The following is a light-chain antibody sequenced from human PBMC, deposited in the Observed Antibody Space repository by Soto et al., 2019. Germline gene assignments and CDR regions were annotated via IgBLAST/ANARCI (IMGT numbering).Light chain of an antibody. CDR1: QSISSY. V-gene: IGKV1-39*01. CDR3: QQSYSTGVT. Sequence: DIQMTQSPSSLSASVGDRVTITCRASQSISSYLNWYQQKPGKAPKLLIYAASSLQSGVPSRFSGSGSGTDFTVTISSLQPEDFATYYCQQSYSTGVTFGPGTKVDIK. CDR2: AAS. J-gene: IGKJ3*01.